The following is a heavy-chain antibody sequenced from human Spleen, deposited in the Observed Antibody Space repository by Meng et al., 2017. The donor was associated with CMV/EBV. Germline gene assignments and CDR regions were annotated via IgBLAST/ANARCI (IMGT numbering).Heavy chain of an antibody. V-gene: IGHV4-31*03. CDR3: ARVRGSGSEDY. Sequence: LRLSCTVSGGPIKNPNYYWSWNRHQPGKGLEWLGYSYYTGAYYNPSLASRIFISLDSSNNRYSLTLRDVTAADTALYFCARVRGSGSEDYWGPGTLVTVSS. CDR1: GGPIKNPNYY. CDR2: SYYTGA. D-gene: IGHD3-10*01. J-gene: IGHJ4*02.